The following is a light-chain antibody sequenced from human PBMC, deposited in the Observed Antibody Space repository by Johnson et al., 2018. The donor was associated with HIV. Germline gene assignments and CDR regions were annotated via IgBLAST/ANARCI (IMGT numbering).Light chain of an antibody. V-gene: IGLV1-51*02. Sequence: QSVLTQPPSVSAAPGQKVTISCSASSSNIGNNYVSWYQQLPGTAPKLLIYENNKRPLGIPDRFSGSKSGTAATLGITGLQTGDEADFYCGTWDSSLNVFVFGTGTKVTVL. CDR3: GTWDSSLNVFV. J-gene: IGLJ1*01. CDR1: SSNIGNNY. CDR2: ENN.